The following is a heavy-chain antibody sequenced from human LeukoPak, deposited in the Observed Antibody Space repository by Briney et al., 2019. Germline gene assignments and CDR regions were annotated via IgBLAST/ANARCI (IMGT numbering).Heavy chain of an antibody. Sequence: KPSETLSLTCTVSGGSISSGGYYWSWLRQHPGKGLEWIGYIYYSGSTYYNPSLKSRVTISVDTSKNQFSLKLSSVTAADTAVYYCARLIIAVAGSGYYYYGMDVWGQGTTVTASS. CDR1: GGSISSGGYY. D-gene: IGHD6-19*01. V-gene: IGHV4-31*03. J-gene: IGHJ6*02. CDR3: ARLIIAVAGSGYYYYGMDV. CDR2: IYYSGST.